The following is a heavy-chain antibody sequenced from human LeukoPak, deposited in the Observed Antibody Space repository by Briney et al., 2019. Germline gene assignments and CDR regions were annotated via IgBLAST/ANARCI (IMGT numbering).Heavy chain of an antibody. CDR2: ISSSSSYI. Sequence: GGSLRLSCAASGFTFSSYSMNWVRQAPGKGLEWVSSISSSSSYIHYADSVKGRFTISRDNAKNSLYLQMNSLRAEDTAVYYCARDDYGDKFFDYWGQGTLVTVSS. CDR3: ARDDYGDKFFDY. V-gene: IGHV3-21*01. J-gene: IGHJ4*02. CDR1: GFTFSSYS. D-gene: IGHD4-23*01.